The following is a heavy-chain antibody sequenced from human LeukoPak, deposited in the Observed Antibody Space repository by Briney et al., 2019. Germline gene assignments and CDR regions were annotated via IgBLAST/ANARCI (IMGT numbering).Heavy chain of an antibody. CDR3: ARFLNYDILTGSLYYGMDV. CDR2: IYTSGST. CDR1: GGPISSYY. D-gene: IGHD3-9*01. J-gene: IGHJ6*02. V-gene: IGHV4-4*07. Sequence: SETLSLTCTVSGGPISSYYWSWIRQPAGKGLEWIGRIYTSGSTNYNPSLKSRVTMSVDTSKNQFSLKLSSVTAADTAVYYCARFLNYDILTGSLYYGMDVWGQGTTVTVSS.